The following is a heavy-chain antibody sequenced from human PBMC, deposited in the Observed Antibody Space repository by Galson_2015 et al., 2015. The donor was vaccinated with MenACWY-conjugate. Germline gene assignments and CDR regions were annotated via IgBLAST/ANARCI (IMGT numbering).Heavy chain of an antibody. D-gene: IGHD3-22*01. J-gene: IGHJ3*02. CDR1: GFSLSTYEMC. V-gene: IGHV2-70*11. CDR2: IDWRDNK. Sequence: PALVKPTQTLTLTCTFSGFSLSTYEMCIYWVRQPPGKALEWLARIDWRDNKYYTTSLKTRLTISKDTSTNQVVLTMTNVDPVDTATYYCVRMHIVLDATDAFDIWGQGTMVTVSS. CDR3: VRMHIVLDATDAFDI.